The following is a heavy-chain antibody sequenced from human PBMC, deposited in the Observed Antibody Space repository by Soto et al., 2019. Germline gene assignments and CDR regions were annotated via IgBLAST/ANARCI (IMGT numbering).Heavy chain of an antibody. CDR2: ISGGGTTI. V-gene: IGHV3-11*01. Sequence: QVQLVESGGGLVEPGGSLRLSCAASGFRFSDQYMTWIRQAPGKGLEWVSKISGGGTTIYYADSVKGRFTVSRDNAKNSLYLQMNSLRVEDTAVYYCASDPYYYASGFWGQGTLVTVS. J-gene: IGHJ4*02. D-gene: IGHD3-10*01. CDR3: ASDPYYYASGF. CDR1: GFRFSDQY.